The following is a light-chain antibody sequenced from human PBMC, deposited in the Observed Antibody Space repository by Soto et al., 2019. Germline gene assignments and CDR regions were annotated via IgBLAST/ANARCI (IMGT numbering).Light chain of an antibody. J-gene: IGKJ1*01. CDR1: QSINIW. CDR3: QQYNVDWT. V-gene: IGKV1-5*03. CDR2: KAS. Sequence: DSPMTQSPSTLSATVGDRDTITCRASQSINIWLAWYQQKPGRAPKLLIYKASTLESGVPSRFSGSGSGTEFTLTISSLQPDDFVTYYCQQYNVDWTFGQG.